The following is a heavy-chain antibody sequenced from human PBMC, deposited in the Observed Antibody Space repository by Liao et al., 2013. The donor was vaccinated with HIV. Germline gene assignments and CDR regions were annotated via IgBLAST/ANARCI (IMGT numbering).Heavy chain of an antibody. CDR3: ARDKGYSSIWTWDY. CDR2: IYGSGST. CDR1: GGSISRGRYS. J-gene: IGHJ4*02. D-gene: IGHD6-13*01. V-gene: IGHV4-30-2*01. Sequence: QLQLQESGSGLVKPSQTLFLTCAVSGGSISRGRYSWNWIRQPPGKSLEWIGYIYGSGSTNYNPSLKSRVTMSVDTSKSQFSLKLSSVTAADTAVYFCARDKGYSSIWTWDYWGQGTLVTVSS.